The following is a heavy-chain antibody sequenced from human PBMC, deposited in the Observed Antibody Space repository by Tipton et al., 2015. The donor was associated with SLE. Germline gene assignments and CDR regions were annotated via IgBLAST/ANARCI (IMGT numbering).Heavy chain of an antibody. CDR2: INHSGST. D-gene: IGHD6-6*01. Sequence: TLSLTCAVSGGSISSSNWWSWVRQPPGKGLEWIGEINHSGSTNYNPSLKSRVTISVDTSKNQFSLKLSSVTAADTAVYYCARGSRIAARPFDYWGQGTLVTVSS. J-gene: IGHJ4*02. CDR3: ARGSRIAARPFDY. V-gene: IGHV4-4*02. CDR1: GGSISSSNW.